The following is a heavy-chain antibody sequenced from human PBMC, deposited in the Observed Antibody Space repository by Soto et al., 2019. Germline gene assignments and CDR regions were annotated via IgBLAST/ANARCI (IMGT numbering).Heavy chain of an antibody. Sequence: QVQLVESGGGVVQPGRSLRLSCAASGFTFSSYGMHWVRQAPGKGLEWVAVISYDGSNKYYADSVKGRFTISRDNSKNTLYLQMNSLRAEDTAVYYCAKDRRPYYYYYYDMDVWGQGTTVTVSS. CDR1: GFTFSSYG. V-gene: IGHV3-30*18. CDR3: AKDRRPYYYYYYDMDV. J-gene: IGHJ6*02. CDR2: ISYDGSNK.